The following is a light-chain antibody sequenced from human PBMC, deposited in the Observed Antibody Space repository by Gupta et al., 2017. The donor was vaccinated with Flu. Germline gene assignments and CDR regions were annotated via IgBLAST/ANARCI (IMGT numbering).Light chain of an antibody. CDR3: SSYTSSSTRV. J-gene: IGLJ1*01. CDR2: EVS. V-gene: IGLV2-14*01. Sequence: QSALTQPASVSASPGQSITISCTGTSSDVGAYNYASCYQQQPGKAPKVMIVEVSNRPSGVSNRFSSSKSGNTASLTISGLQAEDEADYYCSSYTSSSTRVFGTGTKVTVL. CDR1: SSDVGAYNY.